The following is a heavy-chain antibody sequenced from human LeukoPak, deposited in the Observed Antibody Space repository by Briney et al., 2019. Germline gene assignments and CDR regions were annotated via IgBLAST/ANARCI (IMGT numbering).Heavy chain of an antibody. CDR1: GFNFSSYW. J-gene: IGHJ3*02. CDR2: IKQDGSKT. Sequence: GGSLGLSCGLSGFNFSSYWMAWVRQAPGKELEWVANIKQDGSKTYYVDSVKGRFTISRDNAKNSLYLQMNSLRAEDTAVYYCARSGSSWHTDAFDIWGQGTMVTVSS. D-gene: IGHD6-13*01. V-gene: IGHV3-7*01. CDR3: ARSGSSWHTDAFDI.